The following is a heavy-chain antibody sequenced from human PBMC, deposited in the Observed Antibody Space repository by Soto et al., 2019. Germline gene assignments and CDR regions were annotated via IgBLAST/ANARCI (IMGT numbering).Heavy chain of an antibody. CDR2: ISAYNGNT. V-gene: IGHV1-18*01. J-gene: IGHJ4*02. D-gene: IGHD4-17*01. CDR3: XXXXYGDYYFDY. CDR1: GYTFTSYG. Sequence: QVQLVQSGAEVKKPGASVKVSCKASGYTFTSYGISWVRQAPGQGLEWMGWISAYNGNTNYAQKLQGRVTMTTDTSXXXXXXXXXXXXXXXXXXXXXXXXXYGDYYFDYWGQGTLVTVSS.